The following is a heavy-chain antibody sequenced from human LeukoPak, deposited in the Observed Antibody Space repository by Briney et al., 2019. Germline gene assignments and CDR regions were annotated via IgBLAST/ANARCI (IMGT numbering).Heavy chain of an antibody. J-gene: IGHJ4*02. D-gene: IGHD3-22*01. CDR2: IKQDGSEK. V-gene: IGHV3-7*01. Sequence: GGSLRLSCAASGFTFSSYWMSWVRQAPGKGLEWVANIKQDGSEKYYVDSVKGRFTISRDNAKNSLYLQMNSLRAEDTAVYYCARAHYYDSSGPTGYFDYWGQGTLVTVSS. CDR3: ARAHYYDSSGPTGYFDY. CDR1: GFTFSSYW.